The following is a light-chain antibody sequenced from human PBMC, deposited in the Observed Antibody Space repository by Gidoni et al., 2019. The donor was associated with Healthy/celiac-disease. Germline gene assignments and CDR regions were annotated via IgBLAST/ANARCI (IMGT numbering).Light chain of an antibody. Sequence: DIQMTQSPSTLSASVGDRVTITCRASQSISSWLPWYQQKPGKAPKLLIYDAHSLESGVSSRISCSGSGTEFTLTLSSLQSDDFATYYCHQYPRYFGQGTKLEIK. CDR3: HQYPRY. CDR2: DAH. V-gene: IGKV1-5*01. CDR1: QSISSW. J-gene: IGKJ2*01.